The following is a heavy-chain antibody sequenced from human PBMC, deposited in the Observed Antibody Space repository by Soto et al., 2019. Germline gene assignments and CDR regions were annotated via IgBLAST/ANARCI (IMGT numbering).Heavy chain of an antibody. CDR2: ISAYDGKT. CDR1: GYNFNIYG. CDR3: ARVNYGSGSAFYGMDV. V-gene: IGHV1-18*01. Sequence: ASVKVSCKASGYNFNIYGINWVRQAPGQGLELMGWISAYDGKTTYAEKFQGRVTMTTDASTSTAYMELRSLRSDDTAVYYCARVNYGSGSAFYGMDVWGQGTTVTVSS. D-gene: IGHD3-10*01. J-gene: IGHJ6*02.